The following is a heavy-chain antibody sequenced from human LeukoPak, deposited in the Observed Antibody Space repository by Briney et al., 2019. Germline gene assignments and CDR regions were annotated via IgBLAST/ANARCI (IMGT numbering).Heavy chain of an antibody. V-gene: IGHV4-31*03. CDR2: IYYSGST. CDR1: GGSISSGGYY. Sequence: PSETLSLTCTVSGGSISSGGYYWSWIRQHPGKGLEWIGYIYYSGSTYYNPSLKSRVTISVDTSKNQFSLKLSSVTAADTAVYYCARAGGRGVSPDYWGQGTLVTVSS. J-gene: IGHJ4*02. D-gene: IGHD3-16*01. CDR3: ARAGGRGVSPDY.